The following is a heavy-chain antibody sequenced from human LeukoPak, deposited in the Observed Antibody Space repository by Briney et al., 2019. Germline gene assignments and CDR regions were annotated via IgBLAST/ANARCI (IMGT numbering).Heavy chain of an antibody. V-gene: IGHV3-48*04. CDR3: AREIDSGYDY. J-gene: IGHJ4*02. CDR2: KSCNCSNI. Sequence: GGSLRLSCAASGFIFSTYSMNWVRHAPGKGLDWVSYKSCNCSNIYYAGAVKGRFTMPRDNADNSLYLQMNRLRAEDTAVYYCAREIDSGYDYWGQGTLVTVSS. D-gene: IGHD5-12*01. CDR1: GFIFSTYS.